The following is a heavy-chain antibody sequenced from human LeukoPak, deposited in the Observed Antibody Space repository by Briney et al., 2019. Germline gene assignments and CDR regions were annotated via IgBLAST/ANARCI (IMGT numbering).Heavy chain of an antibody. CDR3: AKGGGYEAQYYYYLDV. Sequence: PGRSLRLACAAAGFTFISYGMDWVRQAPGKGLEWVAFIRYDGSNKYYADSVKGRFTISRDNSKNTLYLQMKSLRAEDTAVYYCAKGGGYEAQYYYYLDVWGKGTTVTISS. CDR1: GFTFISYG. D-gene: IGHD5-12*01. CDR2: IRYDGSNK. J-gene: IGHJ6*03. V-gene: IGHV3-30*02.